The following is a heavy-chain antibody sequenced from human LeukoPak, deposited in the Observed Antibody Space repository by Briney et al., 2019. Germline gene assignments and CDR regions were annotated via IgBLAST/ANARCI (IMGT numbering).Heavy chain of an antibody. Sequence: SETLSLTCTVPGGSIRNYFWSWVRQPAGEGLEWIGRIYTSGSTNYNPSLRSRVTISVDTSKNQFSLKLSSVTAADTAVYYCARSVLGGGYAAYYFDYWGQGTLVTVSS. CDR1: GGSIRNYF. J-gene: IGHJ4*02. CDR2: IYTSGST. V-gene: IGHV4-4*07. D-gene: IGHD3-22*01. CDR3: ARSVLGGGYAAYYFDY.